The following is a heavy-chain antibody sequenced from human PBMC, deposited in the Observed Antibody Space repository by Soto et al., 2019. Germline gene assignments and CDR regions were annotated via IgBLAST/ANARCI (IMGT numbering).Heavy chain of an antibody. CDR3: ARDSTHYCSSTSCYDYYYYGMDV. D-gene: IGHD2-2*01. CDR1: GYTFTSYG. CDR2: ISAYNGNT. V-gene: IGHV1-18*04. Sequence: GASVKVSCKASGYTFTSYGISWVRQAPGQGLEWMGWISAYNGNTNYAQKLQGRVTMTTDTSTSTAYMELRSPRSDDTAVYYCARDSTHYCSSTSCYDYYYYGMDVWGQGTTVTV. J-gene: IGHJ6*02.